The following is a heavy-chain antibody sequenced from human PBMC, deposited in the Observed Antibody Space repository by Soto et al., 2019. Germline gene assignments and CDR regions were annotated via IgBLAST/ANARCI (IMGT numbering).Heavy chain of an antibody. CDR1: GGTFSSYA. CDR3: ARGSMYDLTLFDY. V-gene: IGHV1-69*10. D-gene: IGHD3-3*01. CDR2: ISPNIGNA. J-gene: IGHJ4*02. Sequence: GASVKVSCKASGGTFSSYAISWVRQAPGQGLEWMGGISPNIGNANYAQKLQGRVTITADTSTSTAYMELRSLRSDDTAVYYCARGSMYDLTLFDYWGQGTLVTVSS.